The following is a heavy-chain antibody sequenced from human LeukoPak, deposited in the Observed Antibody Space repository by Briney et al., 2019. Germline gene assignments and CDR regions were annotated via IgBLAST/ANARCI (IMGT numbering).Heavy chain of an antibody. V-gene: IGHV3-11*01. CDR1: GFIFSDYY. J-gene: IGHJ4*02. Sequence: PGGSLRLSCAASGFIFSDYYMSWIRQAPGKGLEWVSYISSTGSTIYYADSVKGRFTISRDNAKNSLYLRMNSLRAEDTAVYYCARALKPGYCSGGSCHAGYWGQGTLVTVSS. CDR2: ISSTGSTI. CDR3: ARALKPGYCSGGSCHAGY. D-gene: IGHD2-15*01.